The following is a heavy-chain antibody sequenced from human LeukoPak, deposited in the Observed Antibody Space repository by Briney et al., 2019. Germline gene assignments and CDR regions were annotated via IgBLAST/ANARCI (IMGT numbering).Heavy chain of an antibody. CDR2: INSDGSTT. CDR1: GFTFRTYW. D-gene: IGHD1-26*01. Sequence: GGSLRLSCAVSGFTFRTYWMHWVRHAPEKGLVWVSLINSDGSTTKYADSVKGRFTISRDNARNTLYLQMNSLRAEDTAVYYCARRGSYYGIDYWGQGTLVTVSS. V-gene: IGHV3-74*03. J-gene: IGHJ4*02. CDR3: ARRGSYYGIDY.